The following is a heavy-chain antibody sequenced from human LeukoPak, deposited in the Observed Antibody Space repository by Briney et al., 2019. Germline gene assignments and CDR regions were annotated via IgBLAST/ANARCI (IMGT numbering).Heavy chain of an antibody. D-gene: IGHD1-26*01. Sequence: PGGSLRLSCAAAGFTVSDYYMSLIRQAPGKGLGWVSYISSSGSTIHYADSVKGRFAISRNNAKNSLYLQLNSLSAEDTAVYYCASGSGSRDYWGQGTLVTVSS. V-gene: IGHV3-11*01. CDR1: GFTVSDYY. J-gene: IGHJ4*02. CDR3: ASGSGSRDY. CDR2: ISSSGSTI.